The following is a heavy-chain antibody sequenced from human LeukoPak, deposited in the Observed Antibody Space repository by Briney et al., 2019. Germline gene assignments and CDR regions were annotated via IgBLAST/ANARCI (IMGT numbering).Heavy chain of an antibody. V-gene: IGHV4-59*01. J-gene: IGHJ6*02. Sequence: PSETLSLTCAVYGGSFSGYYWSWIRQPPGKGLEWIGYIYYSGSTNYNPSLKSRVTISVDTPKNQFSLKLSSVTAADTAVYYCARMGKDSSSWYRFDYYYGMDVWGQGTAVTVSS. CDR1: GGSFSGYY. D-gene: IGHD6-13*01. CDR3: ARMGKDSSSWYRFDYYYGMDV. CDR2: IYYSGST.